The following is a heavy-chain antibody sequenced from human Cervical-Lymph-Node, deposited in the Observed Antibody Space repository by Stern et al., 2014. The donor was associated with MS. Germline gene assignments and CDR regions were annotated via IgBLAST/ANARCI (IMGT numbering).Heavy chain of an antibody. Sequence: QVQLQESGPGLVKPSQTLSLTCTVSGGSISSDSYYWSWIRQHPGKGLEWIGYIYYGGSTYYNPSLKSRVTISVDTSKNQFSLKLSSVTAADTAVYYCARMYYYASGSYKDDCWGQGTLVTVSS. CDR2: IYYGGST. CDR3: ARMYYYASGSYKDDC. CDR1: GGSISSDSYY. V-gene: IGHV4-31*03. J-gene: IGHJ4*02. D-gene: IGHD3-10*01.